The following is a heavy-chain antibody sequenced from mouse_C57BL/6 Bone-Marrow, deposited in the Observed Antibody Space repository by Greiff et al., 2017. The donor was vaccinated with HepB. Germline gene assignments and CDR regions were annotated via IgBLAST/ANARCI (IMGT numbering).Heavy chain of an antibody. Sequence: QVQLQHPGAELVKPGASVKLSCKASGYTFTSYWMHWVKQRPGQGLEWIGMIHPNSGSTNYNEKFKSKATLTVDKSSSTAYMQLSSLTSEDSAVYYCALYDYDEGDYWGQGTTLTVSS. D-gene: IGHD2-4*01. CDR2: IHPNSGST. J-gene: IGHJ2*01. CDR1: GYTFTSYW. CDR3: ALYDYDEGDY. V-gene: IGHV1-64*01.